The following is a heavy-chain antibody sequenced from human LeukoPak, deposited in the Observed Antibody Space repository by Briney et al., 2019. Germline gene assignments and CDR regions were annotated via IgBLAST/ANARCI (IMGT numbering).Heavy chain of an antibody. CDR2: IRYDGSNK. V-gene: IGHV3-30*02. J-gene: IGHJ4*02. Sequence: GGSLRLSCAASGFTFSSYGMHWVRQAPGKGLEWVAFIRYDGSNKYYADSVKGRFTISRDNSKNTLYLQMNSLRAEDTAVYYCANHPSPKGSSSTHYWGQGTLVTVSS. CDR1: GFTFSSYG. CDR3: ANHPSPKGSSSTHY. D-gene: IGHD6-6*01.